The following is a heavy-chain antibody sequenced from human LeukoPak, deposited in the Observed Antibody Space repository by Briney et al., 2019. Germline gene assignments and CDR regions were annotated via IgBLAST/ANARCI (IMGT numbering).Heavy chain of an antibody. D-gene: IGHD6-19*01. CDR2: INHSGST. Sequence: PSETLSLTCAVYGGSFSGYYWSWIRQPPGKGLEWIGEINHSGSTNHNPSLKSRVTISVDTSKNQFSLKLSSVTAADTAVYYCARGSSGWYDWFDPWGQGTLVTVSS. CDR3: ARGSSGWYDWFDP. J-gene: IGHJ5*02. V-gene: IGHV4-34*01. CDR1: GGSFSGYY.